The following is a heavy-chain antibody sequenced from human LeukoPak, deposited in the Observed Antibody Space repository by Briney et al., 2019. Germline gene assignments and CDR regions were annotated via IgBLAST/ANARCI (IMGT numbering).Heavy chain of an antibody. CDR1: GFTFSNYN. V-gene: IGHV3-21*01. J-gene: IGHJ2*01. CDR2: ISYSSTYI. D-gene: IGHD1-7*01. Sequence: GGSLRLSCAASGFTFSNYNMNWVRQAPGKGLEWVSSISYSSTYIYYADSVKGRFTISRDNSKNTMYMQMNSLRAEDTAVYYCARAGGGPTTLYWYFDIWGRGTLVTVSS. CDR3: ARAGGGPTTLYWYFDI.